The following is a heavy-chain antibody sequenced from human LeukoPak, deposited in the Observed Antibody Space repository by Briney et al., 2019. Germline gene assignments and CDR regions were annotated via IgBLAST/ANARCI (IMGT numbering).Heavy chain of an antibody. D-gene: IGHD2-21*02. J-gene: IGHJ3*02. CDR2: INHSGST. CDR1: GGSFSGYY. V-gene: IGHV4-34*01. CDR3: ARGPYLAYCGGDCWGPSDPDAFDI. Sequence: PSETLSLTCAVYGGSFSGYYWSWIRQPPGKGLEWIGEINHSGSTNYNPSLKSRVTISVDTSKNQFSLKLSSVTAADTAVYYCARGPYLAYCGGDCWGPSDPDAFDIWGQRTMVTVSS.